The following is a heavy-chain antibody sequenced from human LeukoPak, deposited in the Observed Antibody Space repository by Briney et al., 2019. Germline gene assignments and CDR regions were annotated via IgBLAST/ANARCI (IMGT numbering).Heavy chain of an antibody. CDR2: ISSSGSTI. CDR1: GFTFSSYE. J-gene: IGHJ4*02. D-gene: IGHD1-26*01. Sequence: GGSLRLSCAASGFTFSSYEMNWVSQAPGKGLEWISYISSSGSTIYYADSVKGRFTISRDNAKNSLYLQMNSLRAEDTAVYYCARGQYSGSCFDNWGQGSLVTVSS. CDR3: ARGQYSGSCFDN. V-gene: IGHV3-48*03.